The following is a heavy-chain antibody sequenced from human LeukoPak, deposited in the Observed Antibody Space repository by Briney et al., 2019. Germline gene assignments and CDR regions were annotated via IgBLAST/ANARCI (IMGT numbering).Heavy chain of an antibody. V-gene: IGHV3-66*01. Sequence: GGSLRLSCAASGFTVSSNYMSWVRQAPGKGLEWVSVIYSGGSTYYADSVKGRFTISRDNSKNTLYLQMNSLRVEDTALYYCARAQTYGDSRLLLDYWGQGTLVTVSS. D-gene: IGHD2-21*02. CDR2: IYSGGST. CDR3: ARAQTYGDSRLLLDY. J-gene: IGHJ4*02. CDR1: GFTVSSNY.